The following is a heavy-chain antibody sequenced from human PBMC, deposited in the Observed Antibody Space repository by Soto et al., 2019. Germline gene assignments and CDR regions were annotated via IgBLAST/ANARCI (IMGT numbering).Heavy chain of an antibody. Sequence: GGSLRLSCAASGFTFTRYSMNWVRQAPGKGLEWVSSISSTTNYIYYADSMKGRFTVSRDNAKNSVYLEMNSLSAEDTALYYCARESEDLTSNFDYWGQGTRVTVSS. V-gene: IGHV3-21*01. CDR1: GFTFTRYS. CDR2: ISSTTNYI. J-gene: IGHJ4*02. CDR3: ARESEDLTSNFDY.